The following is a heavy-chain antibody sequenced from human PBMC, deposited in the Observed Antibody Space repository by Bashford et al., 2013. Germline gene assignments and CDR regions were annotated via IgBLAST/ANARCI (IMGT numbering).Heavy chain of an antibody. V-gene: IGHV4-61*02. Sequence: SETLSLTCTVSGGSISSGRYYWSWIRQPAGKGLEWIGRIYTSGSTSYNPSLKSRVTISLDTSENQFSLKLSSVTAADTAVYYCARDNYGDYAYYYYYVDVWGKGTTVTVSS. CDR1: GGSISSGRYY. CDR3: ARDNYGDYAYYYYYVDV. J-gene: IGHJ6*03. D-gene: IGHD4-17*01. CDR2: IYTSGST.